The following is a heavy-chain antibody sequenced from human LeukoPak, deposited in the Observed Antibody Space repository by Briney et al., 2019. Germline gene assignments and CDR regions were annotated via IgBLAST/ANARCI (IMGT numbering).Heavy chain of an antibody. CDR1: GYSFTSYW. D-gene: IGHD3-22*01. CDR3: ARHVASYYYDSSGYYEGYFDY. J-gene: IGHJ4*02. Sequence: GESLKISCKGSGYSFTSYWIGWVRQMPGKGLEWMGIIYPGDSDTRYGPSFQGQVTISADKSISTAYLQWSSLKASDTAMYYCARHVASYYYDSSGYYEGYFDYWGQGTLVTVSS. V-gene: IGHV5-51*01. CDR2: IYPGDSDT.